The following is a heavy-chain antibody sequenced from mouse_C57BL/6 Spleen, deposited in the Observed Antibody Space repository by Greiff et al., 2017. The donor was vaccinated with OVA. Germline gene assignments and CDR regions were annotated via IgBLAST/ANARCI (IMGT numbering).Heavy chain of an antibody. CDR3: AREGGPDGYYAMDD. D-gene: IGHD1-1*02. J-gene: IGHJ4*01. Sequence: ESGPGLVKPSQSLSLTCSVTGYSITSGYYWNWIRQFPGNKLEWMGYISYDGSNNYNPSLKNRISITRDTSKNQFFLKLNSVTTEDTATDYCAREGGPDGYYAMDDWGQGTSVTVSS. CDR1: GYSITSGYY. V-gene: IGHV3-6*01. CDR2: ISYDGSN.